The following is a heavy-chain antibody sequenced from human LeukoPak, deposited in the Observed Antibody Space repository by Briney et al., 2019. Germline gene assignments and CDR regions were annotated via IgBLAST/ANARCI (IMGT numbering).Heavy chain of an antibody. J-gene: IGHJ3*02. CDR3: AKCLGWWDDAFDI. Sequence: GGSLRLSCAASGFTFSSYAMSWVRQAPGEGLEWVSAISGSGGSTYYADSVKGRFTISRDNSKNTLCLQMNSLRAEDTAVYYCAKCLGWWDDAFDIWGQGTMVTVSS. V-gene: IGHV3-23*01. D-gene: IGHD2-15*01. CDR1: GFTFSSYA. CDR2: ISGSGGST.